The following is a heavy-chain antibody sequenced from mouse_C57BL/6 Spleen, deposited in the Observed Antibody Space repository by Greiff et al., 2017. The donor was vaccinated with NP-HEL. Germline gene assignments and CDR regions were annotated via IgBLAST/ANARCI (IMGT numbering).Heavy chain of an antibody. V-gene: IGHV1-59*01. CDR1: GYTFTSYW. Sequence: QVQLQQPGAELVRPGTSVKLSCKASGYTFTSYWMHWVKQRPGQGLEWIGVIDPSDSYTNYNQKFKGKATLTVDTSSSTAYMQLSSVTSEDSAVCCCAEGDYWGQGTTLTVSS. CDR3: AEGDY. CDR2: IDPSDSYT. J-gene: IGHJ2*01.